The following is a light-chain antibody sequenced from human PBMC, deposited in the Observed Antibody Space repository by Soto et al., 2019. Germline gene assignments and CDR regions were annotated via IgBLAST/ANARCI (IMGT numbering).Light chain of an antibody. Sequence: AIQMTQSPSSLSASVGDRVTITCRASQDIRTELGWYQQKPGKAPRLLIYGTFSLQSGVPSRFSGSGSGTDFTLTINSLQPDDFATYYCLQDFKYPRTFGQGTKVEVK. V-gene: IGKV1-6*01. J-gene: IGKJ1*01. CDR3: LQDFKYPRT. CDR2: GTF. CDR1: QDIRTE.